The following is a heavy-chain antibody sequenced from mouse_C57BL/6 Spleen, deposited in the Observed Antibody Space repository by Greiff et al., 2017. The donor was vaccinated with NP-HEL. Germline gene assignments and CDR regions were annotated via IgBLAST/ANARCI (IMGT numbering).Heavy chain of an antibody. CDR3: ATHYDGYYSWFAY. J-gene: IGHJ3*01. CDR1: GYAFSSYW. V-gene: IGHV1-80*01. D-gene: IGHD2-3*01. Sequence: VKLQESGAELVKPGASVKISCKASGYAFSSYWMNWVKQRPGKGLEWIGQIYPGDGDTNYNGKFKGKATLTADKSSSTAYMQLSSLTSEDSAVYFCATHYDGYYSWFAYWGQGTLVTVSA. CDR2: IYPGDGDT.